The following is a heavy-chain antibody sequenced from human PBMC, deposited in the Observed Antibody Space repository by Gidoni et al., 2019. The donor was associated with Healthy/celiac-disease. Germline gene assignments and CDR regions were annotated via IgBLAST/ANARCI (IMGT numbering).Heavy chain of an antibody. V-gene: IGHV1-18*04. CDR1: GYTFTSYG. D-gene: IGHD3-16*01. CDR2: ISAYNGNT. Sequence: QVQLVQSGAEVKKPGASVKVSCKASGYTFTSYGIRWVRQAPGQGLEWMGWISAYNGNTNYAQKLQGRVTMTTDTSTSTAYMELRSLRSDDTAVYYCARDFHDYVWGSYTLVGPPLDAFDIWGQGTMVTVSS. J-gene: IGHJ3*02. CDR3: ARDFHDYVWGSYTLVGPPLDAFDI.